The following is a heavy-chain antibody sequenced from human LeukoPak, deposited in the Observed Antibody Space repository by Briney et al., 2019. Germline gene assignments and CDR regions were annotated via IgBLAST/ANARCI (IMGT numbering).Heavy chain of an antibody. J-gene: IGHJ3*02. V-gene: IGHV3-48*03. CDR2: ISSSGRTI. Sequence: GSLRLSCAASGFTFSSYEMNWVRQAPGKGLEWVSYISSSGRTIYYADSVEGRFTISRDNAKNSLYLQMNSLRAEDTAVYYCAKGRGAFDIWGQGTMVTVSS. D-gene: IGHD3-10*01. CDR3: AKGRGAFDI. CDR1: GFTFSSYE.